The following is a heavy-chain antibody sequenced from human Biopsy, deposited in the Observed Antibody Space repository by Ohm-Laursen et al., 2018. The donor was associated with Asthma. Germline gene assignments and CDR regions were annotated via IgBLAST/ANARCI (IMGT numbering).Heavy chain of an antibody. CDR2: IDPNSGGT. Sequence: SVKVSCKASGYPFTDYYVHWVRQAPGQGLEWMGRIDPNSGGTNYAQKFLGRVTMTRDTSVNTAFMVLSRLRSDDTAAYYCARIKIRIGAGTDRYFDLWGRGTLVTVSS. J-gene: IGHJ2*01. D-gene: IGHD3-16*01. CDR1: GYPFTDYY. V-gene: IGHV1-2*06. CDR3: ARIKIRIGAGTDRYFDL.